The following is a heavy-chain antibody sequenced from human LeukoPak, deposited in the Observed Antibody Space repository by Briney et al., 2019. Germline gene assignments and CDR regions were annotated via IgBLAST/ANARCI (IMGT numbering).Heavy chain of an antibody. D-gene: IGHD2-15*01. CDR3: AKDRGVVVAATLDY. Sequence: SGGSLRLSCAASGVTFSSYGMHWVRQAPGKGLEWVAVISYDGSNKYYADSVKGRFTISRDNSKNTLYLQMNSLRAEDTAVYYCAKDRGVVVAATLDYWGQGTLVTVSS. V-gene: IGHV3-30*18. CDR2: ISYDGSNK. CDR1: GVTFSSYG. J-gene: IGHJ4*02.